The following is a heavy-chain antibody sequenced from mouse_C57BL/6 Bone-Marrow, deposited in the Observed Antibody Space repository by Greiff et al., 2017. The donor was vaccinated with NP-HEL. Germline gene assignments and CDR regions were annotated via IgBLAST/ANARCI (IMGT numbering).Heavy chain of an antibody. D-gene: IGHD6-5*01. J-gene: IGHJ2*01. CDR3: ASPIGY. Sequence: EVQLVESGGDLVKPGGSLKLSCAASGFTFSSYGMSWVRQTPDKRLEWVATISSGGSYTYYLDSVRGRFTISRDNAKNTLYLQMSSLKSEDTAMYYCASPIGYWGQGTTLTVSS. V-gene: IGHV5-6*01. CDR1: GFTFSSYG. CDR2: ISSGGSYT.